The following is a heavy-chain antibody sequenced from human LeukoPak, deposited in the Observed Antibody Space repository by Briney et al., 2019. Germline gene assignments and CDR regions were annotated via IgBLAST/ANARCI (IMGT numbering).Heavy chain of an antibody. V-gene: IGHV4-39*01. D-gene: IGHD5-12*01. Sequence: SETLSLTCSVTGDSITSTSYYWAWIRQPPGKGLEWIGGIYFSGTTNYNPSLQSRVTLSVDTSRNQFSLILSSVTAADTAVYYCARQIRYTYDPNWFHPWSQGALVTVSS. CDR3: ARQIRYTYDPNWFHP. CDR2: IYFSGTT. J-gene: IGHJ5*02. CDR1: GDSITSTSYY.